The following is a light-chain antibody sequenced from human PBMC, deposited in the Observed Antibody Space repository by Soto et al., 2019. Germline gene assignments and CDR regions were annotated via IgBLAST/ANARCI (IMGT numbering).Light chain of an antibody. CDR1: QSVGHN. Sequence: ETVVTQSPVTLYVSPGEGATLPCRTSQSVGHNLAWYQQKPGQAPRPLIYGASTRITGISDRFSGSGSGTEFTLTITSLQSDDFVVYYCLQYGNWPEYSFGQGTRLQIK. V-gene: IGKV3-15*01. CDR2: GAS. CDR3: LQYGNWPEYS. J-gene: IGKJ2*03.